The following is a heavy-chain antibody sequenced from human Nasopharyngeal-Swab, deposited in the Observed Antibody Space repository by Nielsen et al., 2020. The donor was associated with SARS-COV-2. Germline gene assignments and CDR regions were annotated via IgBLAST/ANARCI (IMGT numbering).Heavy chain of an antibody. CDR2: IYYSGST. Sequence: SCTVSGGSISSGGYYWSWIRQHPGKGLEWIGYIYYSGSTYYNPSLKSRVTISVDTSKNQFSLKLSSVTAADTAVYYCAREPERVVLVRGGPACYMDVWGKGTTVTVSS. CDR3: AREPERVVLVRGGPACYMDV. J-gene: IGHJ6*03. V-gene: IGHV4-31*02. D-gene: IGHD1-14*01. CDR1: GGSISSGGYY.